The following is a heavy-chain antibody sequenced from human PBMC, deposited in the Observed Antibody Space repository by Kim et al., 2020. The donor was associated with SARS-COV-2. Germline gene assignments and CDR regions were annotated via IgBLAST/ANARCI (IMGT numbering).Heavy chain of an antibody. J-gene: IGHJ5*02. CDR3: ARDSLHAMVRGVANGSPSTFDP. CDR1: GFTFSSYW. Sequence: GGSLRLSCAASGFTFSSYWMHWVRQAPGKGLVWVSRINSDGSSTSYADSVKGRFTISRDNAKNTLYLQMNSLRAEDTAVYYCARDSLHAMVRGVANGSPSTFDPWGQGTLVTVSS. CDR2: INSDGSST. V-gene: IGHV3-74*01. D-gene: IGHD3-10*01.